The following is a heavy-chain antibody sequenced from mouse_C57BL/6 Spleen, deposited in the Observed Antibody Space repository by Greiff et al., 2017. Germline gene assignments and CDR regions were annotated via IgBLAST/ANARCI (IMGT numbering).Heavy chain of an antibody. D-gene: IGHD1-1*01. CDR3: ARGGSSHWYFDV. V-gene: IGHV1-50*01. Sequence: QVPLQQPGAELVKPGASVKLSCKASGYTFTRYWMQWVKQRPGQGLEWIGEIDPSDSYTNYNQKFKGKATLTVDTSSSTAYMQLSSLTSEDSAVYYCARGGSSHWYFDVWGTGTTVTVSS. CDR1: GYTFTRYW. J-gene: IGHJ1*03. CDR2: IDPSDSYT.